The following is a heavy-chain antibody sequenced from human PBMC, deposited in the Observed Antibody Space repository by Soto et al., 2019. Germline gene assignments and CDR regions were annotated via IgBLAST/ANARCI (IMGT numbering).Heavy chain of an antibody. D-gene: IGHD5-12*01. Sequence: SVKVSCKASGGPFSSYAISWVRQAPGQGLEWMGGIIPSFGTTNYAQKFQGRVTITRDTSASTAYMELSSLRSEDTAVYYCARYPLYSRYDYYYYYLDVWGKGTTVTVSS. CDR1: GGPFSSYA. J-gene: IGHJ6*03. V-gene: IGHV1-69*05. CDR3: ARYPLYSRYDYYYYYLDV. CDR2: IIPSFGTT.